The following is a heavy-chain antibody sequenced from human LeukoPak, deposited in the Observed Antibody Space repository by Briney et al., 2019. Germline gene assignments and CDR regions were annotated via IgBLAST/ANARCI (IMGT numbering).Heavy chain of an antibody. Sequence: GGSLRLSCAASGFTFSSYAMSWVRQAPGKGLEWVSAISGSGGSTYYADSVKGRFTISRDNSKNTLYLQMNSLRAEDTAVYYCAKGHLPTVLRFLEWLSIWFDPWGQGTLVTVSS. CDR3: AKGHLPTVLRFLEWLSIWFDP. D-gene: IGHD3-3*01. V-gene: IGHV3-23*01. CDR2: ISGSGGST. J-gene: IGHJ5*02. CDR1: GFTFSSYA.